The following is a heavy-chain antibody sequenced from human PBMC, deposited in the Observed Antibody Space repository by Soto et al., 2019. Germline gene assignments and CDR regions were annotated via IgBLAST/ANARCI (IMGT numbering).Heavy chain of an antibody. V-gene: IGHV1-69*13. J-gene: IGHJ4*02. CDR2: IIPIFGTA. CDR3: ASHRYSNYYYFDY. CDR1: GGTFSSYA. D-gene: IGHD4-4*01. Sequence: SVKVSCKASGGTFSSYAISWVRQAPGQGLEWMGGIIPIFGTANCAQKFQGRVTITADESTSTAYMELSSLRSEDTAVYYCASHRYSNYYYFDYWGQGTLVTVSS.